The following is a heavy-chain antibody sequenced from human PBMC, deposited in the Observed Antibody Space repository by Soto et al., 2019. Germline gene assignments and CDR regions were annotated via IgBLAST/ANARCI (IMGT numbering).Heavy chain of an antibody. CDR2: IVVGSGNT. J-gene: IGHJ3*02. Sequence: LVKVSCKASGFTFTSSAMQWVRQARGQRLEWIGWIVVGSGNTNYAQKFQERVTITRDMSTSTAYMELGSLRSEDTAVYYCAAVGSSGWYRGGIYDAFDIWGQGTMVTVSS. D-gene: IGHD6-19*01. CDR3: AAVGSSGWYRGGIYDAFDI. V-gene: IGHV1-58*02. CDR1: GFTFTSSA.